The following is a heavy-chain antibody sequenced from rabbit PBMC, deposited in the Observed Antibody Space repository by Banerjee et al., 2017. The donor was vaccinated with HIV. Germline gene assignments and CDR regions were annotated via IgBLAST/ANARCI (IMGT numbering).Heavy chain of an antibody. CDR1: GIDFSGYG. V-gene: IGHV1S47*01. CDR2: IYPDFGTT. J-gene: IGHJ4*01. D-gene: IGHD6-1*01. Sequence: QEQLVESGGGLVTLGGSLTLTCNASGIDFSGYGISWVRQAPGKGLGWIAYIYPDFGTTDYASWVNGRFTISLDNAQNTVFLQMTSLTAADTATYFCARAAGYGGYGFATGFNLWGPGTLVTVS. CDR3: ARAAGYGGYGFATGFNL.